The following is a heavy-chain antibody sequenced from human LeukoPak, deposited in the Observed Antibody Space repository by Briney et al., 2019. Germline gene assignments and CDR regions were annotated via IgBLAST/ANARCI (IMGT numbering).Heavy chain of an antibody. J-gene: IGHJ4*02. CDR1: GYTFTGYH. Sequence: ASVKVSCKASGYTFTGYHMHWVRQAPGQGLEWMGRINPNSGDTNYAQKFQGRVTMTRDTSTSTVYMELSSLRSEDTAVYYCARDDSSFPDYWGQGTLVTVSS. CDR2: INPNSGDT. D-gene: IGHD6-6*01. V-gene: IGHV1-2*06. CDR3: ARDDSSFPDY.